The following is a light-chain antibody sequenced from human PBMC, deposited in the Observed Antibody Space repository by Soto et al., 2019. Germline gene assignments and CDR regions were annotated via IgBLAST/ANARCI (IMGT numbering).Light chain of an antibody. CDR3: HQYANSRFT. J-gene: IGKJ3*01. V-gene: IGKV3-20*01. Sequence: EIVLTQSPGTLSLSPGESATLTCRASQSVNAKFLAWYQQKPGQAPGVLIYGASNRATGIPDRFSGSGSGTDFTLSISRLEPEDFAVYYCHQYANSRFTFGPGTKVDV. CDR1: QSVNAKF. CDR2: GAS.